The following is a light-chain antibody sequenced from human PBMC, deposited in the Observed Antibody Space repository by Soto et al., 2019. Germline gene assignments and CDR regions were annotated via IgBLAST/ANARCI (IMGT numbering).Light chain of an antibody. Sequence: DIQMTQSPSSLSASVGDRVTITCRASQSISSYLNWYQQKPGKAPKLLIYAASSLQSGVPSRLSGSGSWTDFTLTISILQPEDFATYYCQQSYSTPTITFGQGTRLEIK. CDR3: QQSYSTPTIT. J-gene: IGKJ5*01. V-gene: IGKV1-39*01. CDR1: QSISSY. CDR2: AAS.